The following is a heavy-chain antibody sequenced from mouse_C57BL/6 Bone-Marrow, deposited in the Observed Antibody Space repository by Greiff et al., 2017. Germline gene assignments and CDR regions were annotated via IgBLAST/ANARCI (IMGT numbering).Heavy chain of an antibody. CDR2: IDPENGDT. J-gene: IGHJ2*01. CDR3: TSLLRLARDS. Sequence: VQLKQSGAELVRPGASVKLSCTASGFNIKDDYMHWVKQRPEQGLEWIGWIDPENGDTEYASKFQGKATITADTSSNTAYLQLSSLTSEDTAVYYCTSLLRLARDSWGQGTTLTVSS. V-gene: IGHV14-4*01. CDR1: GFNIKDDY. D-gene: IGHD1-2*01.